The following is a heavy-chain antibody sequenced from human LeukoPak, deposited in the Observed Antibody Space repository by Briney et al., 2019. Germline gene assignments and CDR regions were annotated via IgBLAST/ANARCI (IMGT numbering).Heavy chain of an antibody. CDR2: IGYDGSNK. V-gene: IGHV3-33*01. D-gene: IGHD3-10*01. CDR1: GFTFSDYA. CDR3: ARDRFMVRGVMVGTFDL. Sequence: PGRSLRLSCAASGFTFSDYAIHWVRQAPGKGLEWVAVIGYDGSNKYDADSVKGRFTISRDNSKNMMYLQMNSLRAEDTAAYYCARDRFMVRGVMVGTFDLWGQGTMVTVSS. J-gene: IGHJ3*01.